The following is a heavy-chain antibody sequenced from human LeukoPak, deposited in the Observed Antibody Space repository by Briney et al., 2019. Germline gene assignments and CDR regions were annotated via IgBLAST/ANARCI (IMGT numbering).Heavy chain of an antibody. CDR3: ATPVRVPAAHYYMDV. D-gene: IGHD2-2*01. CDR1: GGSISSGGYY. V-gene: IGHV4-30-2*01. Sequence: PSETLSLTCTVSGGSISSGGYYWSRIRQPPGKGLEWIGYIYHSGSTYYNPSLKSRVTISVDRSKNQFSLKLSSVTAADTAVYYCATPVRVPAAHYYMDVWGKGTTVTVSS. J-gene: IGHJ6*03. CDR2: IYHSGST.